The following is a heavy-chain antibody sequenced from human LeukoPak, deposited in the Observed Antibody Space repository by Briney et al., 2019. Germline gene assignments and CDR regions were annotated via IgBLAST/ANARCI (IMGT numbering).Heavy chain of an antibody. J-gene: IGHJ2*01. CDR2: IYYSGST. D-gene: IGHD6-13*01. Sequence: SETLSLTCTVSGGSISSSSYYWGWIRQPPGKGLEWIGSIYYSGSTYYNPSLKSRVTISVDTSKNQFSLKLSSVTAADTAVYYCARVVTAAAGRFGWYFDLWGRGTLVTVSS. V-gene: IGHV4-39*07. CDR1: GGSISSSSYY. CDR3: ARVVTAAAGRFGWYFDL.